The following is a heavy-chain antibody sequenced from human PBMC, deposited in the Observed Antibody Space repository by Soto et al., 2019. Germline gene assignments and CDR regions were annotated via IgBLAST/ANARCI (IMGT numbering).Heavy chain of an antibody. CDR3: ARAGTNMVQFDY. Sequence: SETLSLTCTVSGGSINSYFWSWIRQSPGKGLEWIGHIYYSGSTSYSPSLKSRLSISVDTSKNQFSLEVHSVTAADTAVYYCARAGTNMVQFDYWGQGTLVTVSS. V-gene: IGHV4-59*01. D-gene: IGHD3-10*01. J-gene: IGHJ4*02. CDR2: IYYSGST. CDR1: GGSINSYF.